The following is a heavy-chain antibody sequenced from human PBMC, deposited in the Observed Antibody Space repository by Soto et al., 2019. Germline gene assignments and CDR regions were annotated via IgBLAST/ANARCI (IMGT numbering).Heavy chain of an antibody. J-gene: IGHJ4*02. V-gene: IGHV3-30-3*01. D-gene: IGHD1-26*01. CDR2: ISYDGSNK. Sequence: SGGSLRLSCAASGFTFSSYAMHWVRQAPGKGLEWVAVISYDGSNKYYADSVKGRFTISRDNSKNTLYLQMNSLRAEDTAVYYCASLIVGATHFDYWGQGTLVTVSS. CDR1: GFTFSSYA. CDR3: ASLIVGATHFDY.